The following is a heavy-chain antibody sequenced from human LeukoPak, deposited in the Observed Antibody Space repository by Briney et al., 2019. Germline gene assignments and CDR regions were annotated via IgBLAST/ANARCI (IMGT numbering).Heavy chain of an antibody. V-gene: IGHV3-30-3*01. CDR2: ISYDGSNK. J-gene: IGHJ4*02. D-gene: IGHD3-22*01. Sequence: GGSLRLSCAASGFTVSSNYMSWVRQAPGKGLEWAAVISYDGSNKYYADSVKGRFTISRDNSKNTLYLQMNSLRAEDTAVYYCARGDYYDSSGPSDYWGQGTLVTVSS. CDR3: ARGDYYDSSGPSDY. CDR1: GFTVSSNY.